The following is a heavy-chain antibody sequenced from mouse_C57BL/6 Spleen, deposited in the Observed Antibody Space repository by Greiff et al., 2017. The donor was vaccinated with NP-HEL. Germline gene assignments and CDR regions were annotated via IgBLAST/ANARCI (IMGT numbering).Heavy chain of an antibody. D-gene: IGHD2-3*01. CDR2: IYPGGGYT. V-gene: IGHV1-63*01. CDR1: GYTFTNYW. CDR3: ARSVDGRYFDV. Sequence: QVQLQQSGAELVRPGTSVKMSCKASGYTFTNYWIGWAKQRPGHGLEWIGDIYPGGGYTNYNEKFKGKATLTADKSSSTAYMQFSSLTSEDSAIYYCARSVDGRYFDVWGTGTTVTVPS. J-gene: IGHJ1*03.